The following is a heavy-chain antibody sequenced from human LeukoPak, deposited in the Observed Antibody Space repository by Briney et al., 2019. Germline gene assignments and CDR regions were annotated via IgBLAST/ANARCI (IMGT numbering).Heavy chain of an antibody. CDR3: ARDLLIFDSSPARDSSGYYYFSGFDY. CDR2: IYYSGST. D-gene: IGHD3-22*01. V-gene: IGHV4-59*01. Sequence: SETLSLTCTVSGGSISSYYWSWIRQPPGKGLEWIGYIYYSGSTNYNPSLKSRVTISVDTSKNQFSLKLSSVTAADTAVYYCARDLLIFDSSPARDSSGYYYFSGFDYWGQGTLVTVSS. CDR1: GGSISSYY. J-gene: IGHJ4*02.